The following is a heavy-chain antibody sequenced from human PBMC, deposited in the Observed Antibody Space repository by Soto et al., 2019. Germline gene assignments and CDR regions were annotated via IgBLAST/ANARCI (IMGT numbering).Heavy chain of an antibody. CDR1: GDSISSYY. Sequence: PSETLSLTCSVSGDSISSYYWSWIRQPPGKGLEWIGYISYTGNTNYYPSLKNRITISIDTSKNHFSLRLYSVTAADTAIYYCTREPTMVTKAGEFYGDYWGKVIFVTVS. CDR3: TREPTMVTKAGEFYGDY. J-gene: IGHJ4*02. CDR2: ISYTGNT. V-gene: IGHV4-59*01. D-gene: IGHD4-17*01.